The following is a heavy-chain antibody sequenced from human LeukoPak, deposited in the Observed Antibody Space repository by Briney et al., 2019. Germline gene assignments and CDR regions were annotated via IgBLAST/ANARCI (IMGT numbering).Heavy chain of an antibody. V-gene: IGHV3-66*01. J-gene: IGHJ4*02. D-gene: IGHD6-19*01. CDR3: VRGGGWLVFDY. Sequence: PGGSLRLSCAASGFTVSSNYMSWVRQAPGKGLEWVSVIYSGGSTYYADSVKGRFTISRDNAKNSLYLQMNSLRDEDTAVYYCVRGGGWLVFDYWGQGTLVTVSS. CDR1: GFTVSSNY. CDR2: IYSGGST.